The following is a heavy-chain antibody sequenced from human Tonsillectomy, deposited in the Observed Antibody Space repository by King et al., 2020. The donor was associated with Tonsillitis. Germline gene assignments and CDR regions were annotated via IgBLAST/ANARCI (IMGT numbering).Heavy chain of an antibody. D-gene: IGHD3-22*01. Sequence: VTLKESGPALVKSTQTLTLTCTVSGFSLSTSGMRVSWIRQPPGKALEWLARIDWDDDKFYSTSLKTRLTISKDTSRNQVVLTMTNMDPVDTATYYCARMGSYYDGSYYYYSHFDYWGQGTLVTVSS. J-gene: IGHJ4*02. V-gene: IGHV2-70*04. CDR1: GFSLSTSGMR. CDR2: IDWDDDK. CDR3: ARMGSYYDGSYYYYSHFDY.